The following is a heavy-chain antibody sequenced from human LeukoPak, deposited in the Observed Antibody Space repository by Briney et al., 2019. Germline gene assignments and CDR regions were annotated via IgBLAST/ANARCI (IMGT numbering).Heavy chain of an antibody. Sequence: GESLKISCKGSGYSFTSYWIGWVRQMPGKGLEWMGIIYPGDSDTRYSPSFQGQVTISADKSISTAYLQWSSLKASDTAMYYCARDPIDYGDYDLDSFAFDIWGQGTMVTVSS. CDR2: IYPGDSDT. CDR1: GYSFTSYW. D-gene: IGHD4-17*01. CDR3: ARDPIDYGDYDLDSFAFDI. V-gene: IGHV5-51*01. J-gene: IGHJ3*02.